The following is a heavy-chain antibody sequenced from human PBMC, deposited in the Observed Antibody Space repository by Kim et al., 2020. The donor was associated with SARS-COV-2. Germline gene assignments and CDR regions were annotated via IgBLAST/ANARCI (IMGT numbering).Heavy chain of an antibody. V-gene: IGHV3-49*02. Sequence: EYATSVKGRLTISRDDSRSIAYLQMNSLKAENTAVYYCAGYGSGRKVGYWGQGTLVTVSS. CDR3: AGYGSGRKVGY. D-gene: IGHD3-10*01. J-gene: IGHJ4*02.